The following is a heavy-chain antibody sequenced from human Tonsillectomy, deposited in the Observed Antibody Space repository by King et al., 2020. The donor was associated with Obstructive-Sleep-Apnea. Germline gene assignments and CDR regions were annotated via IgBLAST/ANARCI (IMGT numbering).Heavy chain of an antibody. Sequence: VQLVESGGGLVKPGGSLRLSCAASGFTFSNAWMSWVRQAPGKGLEWVGRIKSKTDGGTTDYAAPVKGRFTISRDDSKNTLYLQMNSLKTEDTAVYYFTKGYSWYDAYFYYRGQGTLVTVSS. CDR2: IKSKTDGGTT. D-gene: IGHD5-12*01. V-gene: IGHV3-15*01. CDR3: TKGYSWYDAYFYY. CDR1: GFTFSNAW. J-gene: IGHJ4*02.